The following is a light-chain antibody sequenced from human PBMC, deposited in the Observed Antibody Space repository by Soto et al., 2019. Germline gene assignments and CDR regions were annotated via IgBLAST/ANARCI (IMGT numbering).Light chain of an antibody. V-gene: IGKV1-39*01. J-gene: IGKJ1*01. CDR3: QQSYSPPWT. CDR1: QSISNF. Sequence: DIQLTQSPSTLSASVGDRVTITCRASQSISNFLNWYQHKPGKVPKLLIYAASSLQSGVPSRFSGSGSGTDFTLTITSLQPEDSATFYCQQSYSPPWTFGQGTKVDIK. CDR2: AAS.